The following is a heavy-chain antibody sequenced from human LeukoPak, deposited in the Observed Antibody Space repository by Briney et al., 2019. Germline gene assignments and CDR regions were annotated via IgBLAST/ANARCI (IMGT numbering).Heavy chain of an antibody. CDR1: GGSISSGSYY. J-gene: IGHJ4*02. CDR3: ARVTGYSSGYYSHYFDY. CDR2: IYYSGST. D-gene: IGHD3-22*01. Sequence: PSETLSLTCTVSGGSISSGSYYWGWIRQPPGKGLEWIGSIYYSGSTYYNPSLKSRVTISVDTSKNQFSLKLSSVTAADTAVYYCARVTGYSSGYYSHYFDYWGQGTLVTVSS. V-gene: IGHV4-39*01.